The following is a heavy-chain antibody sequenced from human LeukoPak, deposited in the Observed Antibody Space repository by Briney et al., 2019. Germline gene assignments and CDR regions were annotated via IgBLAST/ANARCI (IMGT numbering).Heavy chain of an antibody. Sequence: PSETLSLTCTVSGGSISSGSYYWSWIRQPAGKGLEWIGRIYTSGSTNYNPSLKSRVTISVDTSKNQFSLKLSSVTAADTAVYYCARDMGYCSSTSCYMYYFDCWGQGTLVTVSS. CDR3: ARDMGYCSSTSCYMYYFDC. D-gene: IGHD2-2*02. CDR1: GGSISSGSYY. V-gene: IGHV4-61*02. CDR2: IYTSGST. J-gene: IGHJ4*02.